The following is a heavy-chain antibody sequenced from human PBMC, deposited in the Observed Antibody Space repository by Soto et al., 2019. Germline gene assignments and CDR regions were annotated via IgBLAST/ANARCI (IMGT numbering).Heavy chain of an antibody. CDR2: ISSSGSTI. Sequence: GSLRLSCAASGFTFSSYEMNWVRQAPGKGLEWVSYISSSGSTIYYADSVKGRFTISRDNAKNSLYLQMNSLRAEDTAVYYCARLSLYYFDYWGQGTLVTVSS. CDR1: GFTFSSYE. J-gene: IGHJ4*02. CDR3: ARLSLYYFDY. D-gene: IGHD3-16*01. V-gene: IGHV3-48*03.